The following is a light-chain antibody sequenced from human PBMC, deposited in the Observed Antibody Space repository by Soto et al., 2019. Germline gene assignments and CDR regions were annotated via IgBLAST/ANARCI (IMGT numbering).Light chain of an antibody. V-gene: IGKV1-5*01. CDR2: HAS. CDR3: QQYNSYS. Sequence: DIHMTQSPPTLPASAGNIFTITCRASQSISNWLAWYQQKPGTAPKVLIYHASNLQSGVPSRFSGSGSGTELTLTISSMQPDDFATYYCQQYNSYSFGQGTKVDIK. J-gene: IGKJ1*01. CDR1: QSISNW.